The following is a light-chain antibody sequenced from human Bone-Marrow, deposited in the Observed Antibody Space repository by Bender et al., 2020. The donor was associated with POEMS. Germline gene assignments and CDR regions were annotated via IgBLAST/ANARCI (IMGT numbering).Light chain of an antibody. Sequence: QSALTQPRSVSGSPGQSVTISCTGTSRDVGGYNSVSWYQQHPGKAPKLMIYDVSQRPSGISNRFSGSKSGNTVSLTISGLQAEDEADYFCCSYAGSVVFGGGTKLAVL. V-gene: IGLV2-11*01. CDR2: DVS. CDR3: CSYAGSVV. CDR1: SRDVGGYNS. J-gene: IGLJ2*01.